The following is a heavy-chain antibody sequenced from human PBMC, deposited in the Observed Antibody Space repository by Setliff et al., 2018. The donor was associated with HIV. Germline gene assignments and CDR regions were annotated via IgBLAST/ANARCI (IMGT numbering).Heavy chain of an antibody. CDR3: ARSSGVRGIYYYYGMDV. Sequence: EASVKVSCKASGYTFTSYAMHWVRQAPGQRLEWMGWINAGNGNTEYSQKFQGRVTITRDTSASTAYMELSSLRSEDTAVYYCARSSGVRGIYYYYGMDVWGQGTTVTVSS. V-gene: IGHV1-3*01. CDR2: INAGNGNT. CDR1: GYTFTSYA. J-gene: IGHJ6*02. D-gene: IGHD3-10*01.